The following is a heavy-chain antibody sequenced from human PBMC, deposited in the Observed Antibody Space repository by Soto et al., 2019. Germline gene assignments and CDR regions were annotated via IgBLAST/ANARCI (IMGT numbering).Heavy chain of an antibody. CDR2: IAHDGSEK. CDR1: GFSFSSYW. Sequence: LRLSCAVSGFSFSSYWMSWVRQAPGRGLEWVATIAHDGSEKFYVDSVKGRFTISRDNTKNSLYLQMNSLRAEDTALYYCAKVSEIGAAAGYFDYWGQGTLVTVSS. V-gene: IGHV3-7*01. J-gene: IGHJ4*02. D-gene: IGHD6-13*01. CDR3: AKVSEIGAAAGYFDY.